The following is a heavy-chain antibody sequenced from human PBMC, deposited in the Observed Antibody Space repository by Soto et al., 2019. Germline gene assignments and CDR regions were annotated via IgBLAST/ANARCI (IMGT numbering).Heavy chain of an antibody. CDR2: IGTRDDI. CDR3: AKDPGRAGFHNNWFTP. J-gene: IGHJ5*02. Sequence: GGSLRLPCAASGFTFSDYAMSWVRQAPGKGLEWVSAIGTRDDIFYADSVKGRFTISRDDSKNTLYLQMNSLRAEDTALYYCAKDPGRAGFHNNWFTPWARETRFTVSS. D-gene: IGHD3-10*01. V-gene: IGHV3-23*01. CDR1: GFTFSDYA.